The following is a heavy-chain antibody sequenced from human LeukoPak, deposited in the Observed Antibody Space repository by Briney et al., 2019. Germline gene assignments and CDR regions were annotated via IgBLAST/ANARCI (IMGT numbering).Heavy chain of an antibody. CDR1: GFSFSSYW. CDR2: IKFDGNEE. D-gene: IGHD1-1*01. V-gene: IGHV3-7*01. Sequence: PGGSLRLSCAASGFSFSSYWMSWMRQAPGKGLEWVANIKFDGNEEYYVDSVKGRFTISRDNAKHSLYLQLNSLRVEDTAVYYCKSGGAAPGSFDYWGQGTLVTVSP. CDR3: KSGGAAPGSFDY. J-gene: IGHJ4*02.